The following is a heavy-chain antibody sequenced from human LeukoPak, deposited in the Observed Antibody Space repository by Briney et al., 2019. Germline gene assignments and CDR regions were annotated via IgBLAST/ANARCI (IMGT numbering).Heavy chain of an antibody. V-gene: IGHV3-7*01. Sequence: GGSLRLSCAASGFTFSSYWMSWVRQAPGKGLEWVANIKQDGSEKYYVDSVKGRFTISRDNAKNSLYLQMNSLRVEDAAVYYCAGIGYSSSWYTVSHYYYYMDVWGKGTTVTVSS. CDR3: AGIGYSSSWYTVSHYYYYMDV. J-gene: IGHJ6*03. CDR1: GFTFSSYW. CDR2: IKQDGSEK. D-gene: IGHD6-13*01.